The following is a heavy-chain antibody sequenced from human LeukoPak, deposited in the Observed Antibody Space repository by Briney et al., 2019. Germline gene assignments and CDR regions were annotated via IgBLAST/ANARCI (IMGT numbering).Heavy chain of an antibody. J-gene: IGHJ4*02. V-gene: IGHV1-18*01. Sequence: GASVKVSCKASGYTFTSHGISWVRQAPGQGLEWMGWISAYNGDTKYAQKTQGRVTMTTDASTSTAYMELRSLRSDDTAVYYCARDPSTTSGWYAYLDSWGQGTLATVSS. CDR3: ARDPSTTSGWYAYLDS. CDR2: ISAYNGDT. CDR1: GYTFTSHG. D-gene: IGHD6-19*01.